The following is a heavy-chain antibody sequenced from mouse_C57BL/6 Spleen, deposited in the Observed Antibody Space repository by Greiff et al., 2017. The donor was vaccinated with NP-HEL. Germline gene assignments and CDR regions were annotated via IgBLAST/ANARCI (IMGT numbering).Heavy chain of an antibody. CDR3: TRWYDYDGYWYFDV. CDR1: GYTFTDYE. CDR2: IDPETGGT. Sequence: QVQLQQSGAELVRPGASVTLSCKASGYTFTDYEMHWVKQTPVHGLEWIGAIDPETGGTAYHQKFKGQAILTDDKSSSTAYMELRSLTSEDSAVYYCTRWYDYDGYWYFDVWGTGTTVTVSS. V-gene: IGHV1-15*01. J-gene: IGHJ1*03. D-gene: IGHD2-4*01.